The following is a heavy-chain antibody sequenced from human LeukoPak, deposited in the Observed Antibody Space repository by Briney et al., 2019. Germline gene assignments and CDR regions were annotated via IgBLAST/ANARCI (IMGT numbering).Heavy chain of an antibody. CDR2: ISSTAATT. Sequence: RGSLRPSCAASGFTLSSFAMSWVRQAPGQGLEWVSSISSTAATTYYADSVRGRFTISSDNAMNTLYLQLSSLRVEDTAVYYCARRTLFGVIKPPDYWGQGTLVTVSS. V-gene: IGHV3-23*01. CDR1: GFTLSSFA. D-gene: IGHD3-3*01. CDR3: ARRTLFGVIKPPDY. J-gene: IGHJ4*02.